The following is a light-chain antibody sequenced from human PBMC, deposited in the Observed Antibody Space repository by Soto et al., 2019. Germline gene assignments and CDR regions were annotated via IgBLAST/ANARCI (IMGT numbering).Light chain of an antibody. Sequence: DIVMTQSPDSLAVSLGERATINCKSSQSVLHSSNSKNYLAWYQQKPGQPPKLLIYWASTRASGVPDRFSGSGSGTDFTLTISKLQAEDVAVYYCQQYYTTPSWTFGQGTKVEIK. CDR3: QQYYTTPSWT. V-gene: IGKV4-1*01. CDR2: WAS. CDR1: QSVLHSSNSKNY. J-gene: IGKJ1*01.